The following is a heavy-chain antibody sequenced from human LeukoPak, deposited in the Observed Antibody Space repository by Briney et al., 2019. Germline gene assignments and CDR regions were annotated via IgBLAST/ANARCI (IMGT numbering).Heavy chain of an antibody. V-gene: IGHV4-59*01. D-gene: IGHD3-22*01. CDR1: GGSISSYY. J-gene: IGHJ4*02. CDR2: IYYSGST. CDR3: ASTAADSSGYQFDY. Sequence: SETLSLTCTVSGGSISSYYWSWIRQPPGKGLEWIGYIYYSGSTNYNPSLKSRVTISVDTSKNQFSLKLSSVTAADTAVYYCASTAADSSGYQFDYWGQGTLVTVSS.